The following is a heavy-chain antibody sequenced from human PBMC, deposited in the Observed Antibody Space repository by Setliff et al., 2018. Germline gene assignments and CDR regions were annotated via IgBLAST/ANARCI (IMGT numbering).Heavy chain of an antibody. CDR2: INGDGSST. Sequence: GGSLRLSCAASGFTFSRYWMHWVRQVPGKGLVWVSRINGDGSSTTYADSVKGRFTISRDNAKNTLFLQMSSLRAEDTAVYYCARGRALVDYWGQGTLVTVSS. CDR3: ARGRALVDY. CDR1: GFTFSRYW. V-gene: IGHV3-74*01. J-gene: IGHJ4*02.